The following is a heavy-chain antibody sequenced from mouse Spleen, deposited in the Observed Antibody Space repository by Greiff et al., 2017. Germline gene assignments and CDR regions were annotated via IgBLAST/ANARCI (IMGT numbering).Heavy chain of an antibody. J-gene: IGHJ3*01. D-gene: IGHD4-1*01. Sequence: QVQLQQSGAELVRPGTSVKISCKASGYTFTNYWLGWVKQRPGHGLEWIGDIYPGGGYTNYNEKFKGKATLTADTSSSTAYMQLSSLTSEDSAVYFCARPSNWDGFAYWGQGTLVTVSA. CDR1: GYTFTNYW. CDR3: ARPSNWDGFAY. V-gene: IGHV1-63*02. CDR2: IYPGGGYT.